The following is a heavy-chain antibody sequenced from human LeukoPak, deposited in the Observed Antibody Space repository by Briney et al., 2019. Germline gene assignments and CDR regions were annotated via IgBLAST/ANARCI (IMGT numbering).Heavy chain of an antibody. Sequence: GGSLRLSCAASGFTFSSYWMSWVRQAPGKGLEWVANIKQDGSEKYYVDSVEGRFTISRDNAKTSLYLQMNSLRAEDTAVYYCAKVVQGGFSYGHFDYWGQGTLVTVSS. CDR2: IKQDGSEK. J-gene: IGHJ4*02. CDR1: GFTFSSYW. CDR3: AKVVQGGFSYGHFDY. D-gene: IGHD5-18*01. V-gene: IGHV3-7*01.